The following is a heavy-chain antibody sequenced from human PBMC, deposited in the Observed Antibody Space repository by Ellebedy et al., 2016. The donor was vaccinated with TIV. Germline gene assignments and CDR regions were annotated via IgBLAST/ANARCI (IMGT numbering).Heavy chain of an antibody. CDR3: TRGFYEKFDP. V-gene: IGHV1-18*04. Sequence: ASVKVSCKASGYTFTKYGISWVRQAPGQGLEWMGWISGYNGDTNYAQKFQGRVTMTTDTSTSTVYMELRSLSFAATAVYYCTRGFYEKFDPWGQGTLVTVS. D-gene: IGHD5/OR15-5a*01. CDR2: ISGYNGDT. CDR1: GYTFTKYG. J-gene: IGHJ5*02.